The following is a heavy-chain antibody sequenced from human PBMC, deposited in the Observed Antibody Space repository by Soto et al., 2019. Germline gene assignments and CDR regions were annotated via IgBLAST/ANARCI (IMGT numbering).Heavy chain of an antibody. J-gene: IGHJ6*03. D-gene: IGHD1-7*01. V-gene: IGHV3-33*01. Sequence: GGSLRLSCAASGFTFSSYGMHWVRQAPGKGLEWVAVIWYDGSNKYYADSVKGRFTISRDNSKNTLYLQMNSLRAEDTAVYYCARDSFDPPIFNYVLSYYMDVWGKGTTVTVSS. CDR3: ARDSFDPPIFNYVLSYYMDV. CDR2: IWYDGSNK. CDR1: GFTFSSYG.